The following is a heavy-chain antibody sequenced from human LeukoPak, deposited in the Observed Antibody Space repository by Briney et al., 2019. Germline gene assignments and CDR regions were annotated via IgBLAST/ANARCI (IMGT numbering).Heavy chain of an antibody. Sequence: GGSLRLYCAASGFTFDDYAMHWVRQAPGKGLEWVSGISWNSGSIGYADSVKGRFTISRDNAKNSLYLQMNSLRAEDTALYYCAKDTGPYYYDSSGYYFDYWGQGTLVTVSS. D-gene: IGHD3-22*01. J-gene: IGHJ4*02. V-gene: IGHV3-9*01. CDR2: ISWNSGSI. CDR1: GFTFDDYA. CDR3: AKDTGPYYYDSSGYYFDY.